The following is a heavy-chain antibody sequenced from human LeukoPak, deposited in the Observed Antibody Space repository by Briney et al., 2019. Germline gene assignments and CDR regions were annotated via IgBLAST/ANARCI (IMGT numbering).Heavy chain of an antibody. D-gene: IGHD3-9*01. CDR1: GFTFSSYW. J-gene: IGHJ4*02. CDR3: ARGGHFDPPLGFN. V-gene: IGHV3-7*01. CDR2: IKQDGSEK. Sequence: PGGSLRLSCAASGFTFSSYWMSWVRQAPGKGLEWVANIKQDGSEKYYVDSVKGRFTISRDNAKNSLYLQMNSLRAEDTAVYYCARGGHFDPPLGFNWGQGTLVTVSS.